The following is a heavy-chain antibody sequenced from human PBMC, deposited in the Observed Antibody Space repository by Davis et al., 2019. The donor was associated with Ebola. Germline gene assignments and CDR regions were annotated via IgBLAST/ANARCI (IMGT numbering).Heavy chain of an antibody. V-gene: IGHV3-21*01. CDR3: AREGPYSGSYRYYYYGMDV. CDR2: ISSSSSYI. Sequence: GESLKISCAASGFTFSSYSMNWVRQAPGKGLEWVSSISSSSSYIYYADSVKGRFTISRDNAKNSLYLQMNSLRAEDTAVYYCAREGPYSGSYRYYYYGMDVWGQGTTVTVSS. J-gene: IGHJ6*02. D-gene: IGHD1-26*01. CDR1: GFTFSSYS.